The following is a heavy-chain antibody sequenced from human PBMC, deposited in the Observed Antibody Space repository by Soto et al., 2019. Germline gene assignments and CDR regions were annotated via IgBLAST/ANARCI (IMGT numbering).Heavy chain of an antibody. V-gene: IGHV1-69*14. Sequence: QVQLVQSGAEVKKPGSSVKVSCKASGGTFSSYAISWVRQAPGQGLEWMGGIIPMFGTANYAQKFQGRVTITADTSTSTAVMELSNLRSEDTAVYSCARGPCLERSLAYYFSGMDVWGQGTTVIVSS. CDR2: IIPMFGTA. J-gene: IGHJ6*02. CDR3: ARGPCLERSLAYYFSGMDV. D-gene: IGHD3-3*01. CDR1: GGTFSSYA.